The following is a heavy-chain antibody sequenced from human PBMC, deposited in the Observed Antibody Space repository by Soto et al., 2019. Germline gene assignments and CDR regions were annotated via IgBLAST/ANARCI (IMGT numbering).Heavy chain of an antibody. Sequence: LSYAAAGFTISNSAIHWVRQAPGKGLEWVAVISYNGGNKYYANSVRGRFTISRDNSKNTLYLQMNSLRAEDTAVYYCARSTAVFAPFDSLGQGTLVTVSS. CDR2: ISYNGGNK. D-gene: IGHD6-19*01. V-gene: IGHV3-30-3*01. CDR1: GFTISNSA. J-gene: IGHJ4*02. CDR3: ARSTAVFAPFDS.